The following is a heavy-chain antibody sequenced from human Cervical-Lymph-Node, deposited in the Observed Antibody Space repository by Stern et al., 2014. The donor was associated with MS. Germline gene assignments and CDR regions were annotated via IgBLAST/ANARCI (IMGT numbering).Heavy chain of an antibody. Sequence: QLVQSGAEVKKPGSSVKVSCKASGGIFRNYGLSWVRQAPGQGLEWMGGIIPIFGTATYAQNCQGRVTITADESSNTAYMELSSLRIDDTAVYFCARDSDIFFAMDVWGQGTTVIVSS. CDR1: GGIFRNYG. CDR3: ARDSDIFFAMDV. CDR2: IIPIFGTA. V-gene: IGHV1-69*01. J-gene: IGHJ6*02. D-gene: IGHD2-15*01.